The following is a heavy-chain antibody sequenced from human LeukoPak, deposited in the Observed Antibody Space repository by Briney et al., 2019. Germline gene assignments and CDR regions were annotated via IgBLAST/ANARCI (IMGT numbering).Heavy chain of an antibody. Sequence: SETLSLTCTVSGGSISSGGYYWSRIRQHPGKGLEWIGYIYYSGSTYYNPSLKSRVTISVDTSKNQFSLKLSSVTAADTAVYYCARYSTYNWFDPWGQGTLVTVSS. D-gene: IGHD6-13*01. V-gene: IGHV4-31*03. J-gene: IGHJ5*02. CDR3: ARYSTYNWFDP. CDR1: GGSISSGGYY. CDR2: IYYSGST.